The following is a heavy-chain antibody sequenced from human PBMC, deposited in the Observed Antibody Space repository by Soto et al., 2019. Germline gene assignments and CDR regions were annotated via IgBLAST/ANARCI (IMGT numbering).Heavy chain of an antibody. V-gene: IGHV4-34*01. CDR3: ARGWRFDP. D-gene: IGHD3-3*01. CDR1: CGSFSAYQ. CDR2: VNHSGST. J-gene: IGHJ5*02. Sequence: SETLSVTCAVSCGSFSAYQWSWVRQTPGQGLEWIGEVNHSGSTRYNPSLKSRVTMSADTSKKQFSLKLTSVTAADSAIYYCARGWRFDPWGQGTQVTVSS.